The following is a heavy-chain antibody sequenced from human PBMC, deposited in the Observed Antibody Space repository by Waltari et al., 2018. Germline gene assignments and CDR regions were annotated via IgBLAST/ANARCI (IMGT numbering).Heavy chain of an antibody. CDR2: IDYSVSP. V-gene: IGHV4-59*01. CDR1: GGSISSSY. Sequence: QVQLQESGPGLVKPSETLSLTCTVSGGSISSSYWTWIRQPPGKGLEWVGRIDYSVSPNYNPSLRSRVTISVDTSKHQLSLKLSSVTAADTAVYYCARVKGTGSDYLIDYWGQGTLVTVSS. D-gene: IGHD3-10*01. J-gene: IGHJ4*02. CDR3: ARVKGTGSDYLIDY.